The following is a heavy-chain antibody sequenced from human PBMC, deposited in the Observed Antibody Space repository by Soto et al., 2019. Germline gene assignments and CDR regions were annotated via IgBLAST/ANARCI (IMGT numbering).Heavy chain of an antibody. CDR3: ARDRYCGGDCYPSGMDV. J-gene: IGHJ6*02. CDR2: ISSSSSYI. Sequence: GGSLRLSCAASGFTFSSYSMNWVRQAPGKGLEWVSSISSSSSYIYYADSVKGRCTISRDNAKNSLYRQMNSRRAEDTAVYYCARDRYCGGDCYPSGMDVWGQGTTVTVSS. V-gene: IGHV3-21*01. D-gene: IGHD2-21*02. CDR1: GFTFSSYS.